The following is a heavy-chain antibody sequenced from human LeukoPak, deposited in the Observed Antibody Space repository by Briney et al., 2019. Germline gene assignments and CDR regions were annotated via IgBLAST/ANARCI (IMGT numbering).Heavy chain of an antibody. D-gene: IGHD3-22*01. Sequence: ASVKVSCKASGYTFTSYDINWVRQATGQGLEWMAWMNPNSGNTGYAQKFQGRVTMTRDTSISTAYMELSSLRAEDTAVYYCASSLYYYGSSAHGYWGQGTLVTVSS. V-gene: IGHV1-8*01. CDR2: MNPNSGNT. J-gene: IGHJ4*02. CDR3: ASSLYYYGSSAHGY. CDR1: GYTFTSYD.